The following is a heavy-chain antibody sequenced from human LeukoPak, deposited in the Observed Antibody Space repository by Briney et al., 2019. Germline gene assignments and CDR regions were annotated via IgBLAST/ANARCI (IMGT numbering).Heavy chain of an antibody. D-gene: IGHD3-22*01. CDR2: IYHSGST. J-gene: IGHJ4*02. V-gene: IGHV4-38-2*01. Sequence: SETLSLTCAVSGYSISSGYYWGWIRQPPGKGLEWIGSIYHSGSTYYNPSPKSRVTISVDTSKSQFSLKLSSVTAADTAVYYCASTLPVYYYDSSGYYYDYWGQGTLVTVSS. CDR1: GYSISSGYY. CDR3: ASTLPVYYYDSSGYYYDY.